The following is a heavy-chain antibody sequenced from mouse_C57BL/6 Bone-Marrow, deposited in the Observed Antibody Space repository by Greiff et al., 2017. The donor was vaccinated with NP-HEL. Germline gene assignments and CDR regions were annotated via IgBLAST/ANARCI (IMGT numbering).Heavy chain of an antibody. J-gene: IGHJ2*01. CDR2: FHPYNDDT. CDR3: ARAGMDDYDGYFDY. D-gene: IGHD2-4*01. CDR1: GYTFTTYP. Sequence: QVHVKQSGAELVKPGASVKMSCKASGYTFTTYPIEWMKQNHGKSLEWIGNFHPYNDDTKYNEKFKGKATLTVEKSSSTVYLELSRLTSDDSAVYYCARAGMDDYDGYFDYWGQGTTLTVSS. V-gene: IGHV1-47*01.